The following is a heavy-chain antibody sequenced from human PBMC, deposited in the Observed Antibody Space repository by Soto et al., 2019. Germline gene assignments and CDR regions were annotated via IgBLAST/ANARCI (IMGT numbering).Heavy chain of an antibody. CDR1: GGSINSYW. J-gene: IGHJ4*02. V-gene: IGHV4-4*07. CDR2: VYSSGTT. Sequence: SETLSLTCSVSGGSINSYWWSWIRQPAGKGLEWIGRVYSSGTTDYNPSLNSRATLSVETSKNQFSLKLSSVTAADTAAYYCARDIGSYAYGEGYWGQGIQVTVSS. CDR3: ARDIGSYAYGEGY. D-gene: IGHD3-10*01.